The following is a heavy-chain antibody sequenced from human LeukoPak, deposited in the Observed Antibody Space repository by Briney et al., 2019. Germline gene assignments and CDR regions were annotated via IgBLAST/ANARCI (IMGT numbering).Heavy chain of an antibody. CDR1: GGSISSYY. V-gene: IGHV4-59*01. Sequence: SETLSLTCTVSGGSISSYYWSWIRQPPGKGLEWIGYIYYNGSTNYNPSLESRVTISVDTSKNQRSLKLCSVTAADTAEYYCVRVDYACRSKNYYYYNMDGCGKGTAVTVSS. CDR3: VRVDYACRSKNYYYYNMDG. D-gene: IGHD3-16*01. CDR2: IYYNGST. J-gene: IGHJ6*03.